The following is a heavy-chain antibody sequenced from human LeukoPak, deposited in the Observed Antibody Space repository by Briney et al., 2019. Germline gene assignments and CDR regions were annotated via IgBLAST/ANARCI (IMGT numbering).Heavy chain of an antibody. V-gene: IGHV3-23*01. CDR1: GFTFSSYG. CDR3: ATVIGDYEAFDY. J-gene: IGHJ4*02. D-gene: IGHD4-17*01. Sequence: PGGSLRLSCAASGFTFSSYGMSWVRQAPGKGLEWVSTISGSDDSTYYADSVKGRFIISRDNSKKTLYLQMNSLRAEDTAVFFCATVIGDYEAFDYWGQGTLVTVSS. CDR2: ISGSDDST.